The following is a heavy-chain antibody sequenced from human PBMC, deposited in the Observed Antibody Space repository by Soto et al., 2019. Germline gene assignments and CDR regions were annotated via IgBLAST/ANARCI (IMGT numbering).Heavy chain of an antibody. Sequence: GWSLRLSCTASGFTFSRHAMTWVRQAPGKGLEWVSFLSDSGGSIYYADSVKGRFTISRENSMNTLYLQMNTLRAEDTAIYYCAKGSSSGYAAFVDLWGQGTLVTVSS. CDR1: GFTFSRHA. V-gene: IGHV3-23*01. CDR2: LSDSGGSI. J-gene: IGHJ5*02. CDR3: AKGSSSGYAAFVDL. D-gene: IGHD6-19*01.